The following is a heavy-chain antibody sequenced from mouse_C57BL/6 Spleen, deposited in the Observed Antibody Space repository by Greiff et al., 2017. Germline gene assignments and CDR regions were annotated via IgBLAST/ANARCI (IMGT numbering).Heavy chain of an antibody. CDR3: ARWGGYDFYY. Sequence: QVQLKQPGAELVMPGASVKLSCKASGYTFTSYWMHWVKQRPGQGLEWIGEIDPSDSYTNYNQKFKGKSTLTVDKSSSTAYMQLSSLTSEDSAVYYCARWGGYDFYYWGQGTTLTVSS. CDR1: GYTFTSYW. J-gene: IGHJ2*01. D-gene: IGHD2-2*01. CDR2: IDPSDSYT. V-gene: IGHV1-69*01.